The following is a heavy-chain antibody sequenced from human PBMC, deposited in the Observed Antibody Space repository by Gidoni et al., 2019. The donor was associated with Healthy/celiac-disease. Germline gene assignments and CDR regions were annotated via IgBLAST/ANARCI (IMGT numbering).Heavy chain of an antibody. J-gene: IGHJ6*02. CDR2: IYHSGST. V-gene: IGHV4-4*02. D-gene: IGHD2-2*03. CDR1: GGSISSSNW. Sequence: QVQLQESGPGLVKPSGTLSLTCAASGGSISSSNWWSWVRQPPGKGLEWIGEIYHSGSTNYNPSLKSRVTISVDKSKNQFSLKLSSVTAADTAVYYCARVDIVVVPAAEGDYGMDVWGQGTTVTVSS. CDR3: ARVDIVVVPAAEGDYGMDV.